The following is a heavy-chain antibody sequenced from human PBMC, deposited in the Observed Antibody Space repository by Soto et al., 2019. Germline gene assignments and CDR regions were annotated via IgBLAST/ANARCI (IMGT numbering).Heavy chain of an antibody. CDR3: ARGFQPAYDSSGYYLPDY. CDR2: IIPIFGTA. D-gene: IGHD3-22*01. Sequence: QVQLVQSGAEVKKPGSSVKVSCKASGGTFSSYAISWVRQAPGQGLEWMGGIIPIFGTANYAQKFQGRVTITADKSTSTAYMELSSLRSEDTAVYYCARGFQPAYDSSGYYLPDYWGQGTLVTVSS. CDR1: GGTFSSYA. V-gene: IGHV1-69*06. J-gene: IGHJ4*02.